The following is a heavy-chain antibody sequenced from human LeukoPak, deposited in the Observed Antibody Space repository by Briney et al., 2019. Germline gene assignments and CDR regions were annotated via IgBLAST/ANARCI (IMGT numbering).Heavy chain of an antibody. J-gene: IGHJ6*03. CDR2: IYTSGST. Sequence: SETLSLTCTVSGGSISSYYWSWLRQPPGKGLEWIGYIYTSGSTNYNHSLKSRVTLSVGTSKNHFSLQLSSVTAADTAVYYCARHVPDQTVATIGKLYYYYYMDVWGKGTTVTVSS. CDR3: ARHVPDQTVATIGKLYYYYYMDV. D-gene: IGHD5-12*01. V-gene: IGHV4-4*09. CDR1: GGSISSYY.